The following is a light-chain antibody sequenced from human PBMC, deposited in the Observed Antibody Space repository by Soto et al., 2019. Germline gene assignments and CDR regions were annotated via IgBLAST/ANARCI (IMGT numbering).Light chain of an antibody. V-gene: IGLV2-14*01. J-gene: IGLJ1*01. Sequence: QSALTQPAAVSGSPGQSVTISCTGTSSDIGTYDHVSWYQQHPGKVPKLIIHGVKNRPSGISNRFSGSKSGSTASLTISGLQPEDEAYYYCNSFTTSSTYVFGSGTKLTVL. CDR1: SSDIGTYDH. CDR2: GVK. CDR3: NSFTTSSTYV.